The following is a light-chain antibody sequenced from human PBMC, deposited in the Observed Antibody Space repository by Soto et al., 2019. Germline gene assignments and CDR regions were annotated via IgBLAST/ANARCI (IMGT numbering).Light chain of an antibody. J-gene: IGKJ1*01. V-gene: IGKV3-20*01. CDR1: QSVSSNY. Sequence: EIVLTQSPGTLSLSPGERATLSCRSSQSVSSNYLAWYQQKPGQAPRLLIYDASSRATGIPDRFSGSGSGTDFTLTISRREPEDCAVYYCQQYGSSPTFGQGTTVEIK. CDR3: QQYGSSPT. CDR2: DAS.